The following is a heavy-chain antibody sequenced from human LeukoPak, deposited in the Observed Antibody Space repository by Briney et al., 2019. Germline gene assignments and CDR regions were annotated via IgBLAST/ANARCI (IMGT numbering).Heavy chain of an antibody. J-gene: IGHJ4*02. Sequence: GGSLRLSCAASGFTFSSYAMSWVRQAPGKGLEWVSAISGSGGSTYYADSVKGRFTISRDNSKNTLYLQMNSLRAEDTAVYHCARMSEYSYGSIDYWGQGTLVTVSS. CDR2: ISGSGGST. CDR1: GFTFSSYA. V-gene: IGHV3-23*01. CDR3: ARMSEYSYGSIDY. D-gene: IGHD5-18*01.